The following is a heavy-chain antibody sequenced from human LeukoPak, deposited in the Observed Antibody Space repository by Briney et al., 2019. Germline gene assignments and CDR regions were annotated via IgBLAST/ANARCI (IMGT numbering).Heavy chain of an antibody. CDR1: GFTFSSYA. J-gene: IGHJ4*02. CDR2: ISGSGGST. Sequence: GGSLRPSCAASGFTFSSYAMSWVRQAPGKGLEWVSAISGSGGSTYYADSVKGRFTISRDNSKNTLYLQMNSLRAEDTAVYYCAKDLGGIAVAGTGYWGQGTLVTVSS. CDR3: AKDLGGIAVAGTGY. V-gene: IGHV3-23*01. D-gene: IGHD6-19*01.